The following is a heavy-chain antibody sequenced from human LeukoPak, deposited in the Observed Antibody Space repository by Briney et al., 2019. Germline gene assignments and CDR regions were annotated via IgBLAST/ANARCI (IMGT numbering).Heavy chain of an antibody. J-gene: IGHJ6*02. D-gene: IGHD2-2*01. V-gene: IGHV3-23*01. CDR3: AKGMEWVVVPAALDV. Sequence: GGSLRLSCAASGFTFSDYALGWVRQAPGRGLEWVATLSGSGAGTYYSDSVQGRFTISRDNSKRTLFLQMNSLRAEDTALYYCAKGMEWVVVPAALDVWGQGTTVTVSS. CDR1: GFTFSDYA. CDR2: LSGSGAGT.